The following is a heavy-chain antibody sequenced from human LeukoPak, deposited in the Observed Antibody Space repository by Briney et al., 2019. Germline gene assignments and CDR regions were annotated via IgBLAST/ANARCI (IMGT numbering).Heavy chain of an antibody. CDR3: ARHVLMTTVTQPYYSSYMDV. V-gene: IGHV4-59*08. J-gene: IGHJ6*03. D-gene: IGHD4-17*01. CDR2: ICYSGGS. Sequence: SETLSLTCNDSDCSISSYSRSWIRQPPGKGLEWIGYICYSGGSNYNPSLKSRVTILVDTSYKHFSLNLSTSTAAETAAVYYARHVLMTTVTQPYYSSYMDVWGKGTTVTVSS. CDR1: DCSISSYS.